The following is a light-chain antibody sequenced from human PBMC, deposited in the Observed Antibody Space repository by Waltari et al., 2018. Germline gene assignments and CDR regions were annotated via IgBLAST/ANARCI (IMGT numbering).Light chain of an antibody. CDR1: QSVSSSY. CDR3: QQYGRSWNT. J-gene: IGKJ2*01. V-gene: IGKV3-20*01. CDR2: GAS. Sequence: EIVLTQSPGTLSLSPGERATLSCRASQSVSSSYLAWYQQNPGQAPRLLIHGASSRATCIPDRFSGSGSGTDFTLTISRLEPEDFAVYYCQQYGRSWNTFGQGTKLEIK.